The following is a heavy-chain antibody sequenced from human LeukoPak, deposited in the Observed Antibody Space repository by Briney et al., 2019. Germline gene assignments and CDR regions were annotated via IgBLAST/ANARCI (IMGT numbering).Heavy chain of an antibody. J-gene: IGHJ4*02. V-gene: IGHV3-23*01. CDR2: ISDSGGST. Sequence: GGSLRLSCAASGFTFSSYAMSWVRQAPGKGLEWVSGISDSGGSTYYADSVKGRFTICRDNSKNTLYLQMNSLRAEDTAVYYCAKDTYPDCSGGSCYSDYWGQGTLVTVSS. D-gene: IGHD2-15*01. CDR1: GFTFSSYA. CDR3: AKDTYPDCSGGSCYSDY.